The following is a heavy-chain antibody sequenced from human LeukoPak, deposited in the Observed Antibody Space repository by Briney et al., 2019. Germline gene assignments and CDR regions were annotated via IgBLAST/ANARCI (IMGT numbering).Heavy chain of an antibody. D-gene: IGHD6-19*01. J-gene: IGHJ5*02. CDR1: GGSCSGYY. Sequence: SETLSLTCAVYGGSCSGYYWSWIRQPPGKGLEWIGEINHSGSTNYNPSLKSPVTISVDTTKTQFSLKLSSVTAADTAVYYCARGRTSRIAVAGTRWFDPWGQGTLVTVSS. V-gene: IGHV4-34*01. CDR3: ARGRTSRIAVAGTRWFDP. CDR2: INHSGST.